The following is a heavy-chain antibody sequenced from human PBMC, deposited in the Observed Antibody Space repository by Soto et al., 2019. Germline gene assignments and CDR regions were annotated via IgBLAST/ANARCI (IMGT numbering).Heavy chain of an antibody. D-gene: IGHD6-13*01. CDR3: AKDISDRYSSWYYYSTLPYYGMGV. CDR2: ISWNGGSI. Sequence: PGGSLRLSCAASGFTFDDYAMHWVRQAPGKGLEWVSGISWNGGSIGYADSVRGRFTISRDNAKNSLYLQMNSLRAEDTALYYCAKDISDRYSSWYYYSTLPYYGMGVWGQGTTVTVSS. CDR1: GFTFDDYA. J-gene: IGHJ6*02. V-gene: IGHV3-9*01.